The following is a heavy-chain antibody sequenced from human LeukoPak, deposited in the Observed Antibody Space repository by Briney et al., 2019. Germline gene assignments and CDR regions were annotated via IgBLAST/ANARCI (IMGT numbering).Heavy chain of an antibody. Sequence: GGSLRLSCAASGFTFSDYYMSWIRQAPGKGLEGVSYISSSGSTIYYADSVKGRLTISRDNAKNSLYLQMNSLRAEDTAVYYCARTRGVYCSGGSCYGYDYWGQGTLVTVSS. CDR1: GFTFSDYY. CDR3: ARTRGVYCSGGSCYGYDY. V-gene: IGHV3-11*01. D-gene: IGHD2-15*01. CDR2: ISSSGSTI. J-gene: IGHJ4*02.